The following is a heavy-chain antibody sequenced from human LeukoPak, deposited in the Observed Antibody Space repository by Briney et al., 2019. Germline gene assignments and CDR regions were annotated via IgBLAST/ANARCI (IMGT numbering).Heavy chain of an antibody. CDR3: ARDDGRNWFDP. J-gene: IGHJ5*02. CDR1: GGSISSGDFY. D-gene: IGHD5-24*01. V-gene: IGHV4-30-4*01. CDR2: IYYSGST. Sequence: PSQTLSLTCTVSGGSISSGDFYWSWIRQPPGKGLEWIGYIYYSGSTYYNPSLKSRVTISVDTSKNQFSLKLSSVTAADTAVYYCARDDGRNWFDPWGQGTLVTVSS.